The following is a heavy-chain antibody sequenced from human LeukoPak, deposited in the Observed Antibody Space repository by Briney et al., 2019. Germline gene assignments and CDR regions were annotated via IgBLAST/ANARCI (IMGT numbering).Heavy chain of an antibody. J-gene: IGHJ4*02. CDR2: IYSDNT. CDR3: ARRAGAYSHPYGY. V-gene: IGHV3-53*01. CDR1: GFTVSSNS. D-gene: IGHD4/OR15-4a*01. Sequence: HGGSLRLSCTVSGFTVSSNSMSWVRQAPGKGLEWVSFIYSDNTHYSDSVKGRFTISRDNSKNTLYLQMNSLRAEDTAVYYCARRAGAYSHPYGYWGQGTLVTVSS.